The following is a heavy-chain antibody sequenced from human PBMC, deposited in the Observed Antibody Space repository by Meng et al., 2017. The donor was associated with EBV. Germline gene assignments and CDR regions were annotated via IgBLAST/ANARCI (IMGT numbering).Heavy chain of an antibody. J-gene: IGHJ4*02. Sequence: QVQLVQSGAEVKKPGSSVKVSCKTSGGTFRSDAISWVRQAPGQGLEWMGGLIPMSDAPHYAQKFRGRVTITADESTSTHYMDLSGLGSEDTAVYYCASESGRGFTPDYWGQGTLVTVSS. D-gene: IGHD3-10*01. CDR3: ASESGRGFTPDY. V-gene: IGHV1-69*01. CDR1: GGTFRSDA. CDR2: LIPMSDAP.